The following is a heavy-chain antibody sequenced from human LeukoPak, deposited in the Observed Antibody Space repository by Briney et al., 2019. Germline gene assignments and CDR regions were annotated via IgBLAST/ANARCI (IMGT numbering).Heavy chain of an antibody. D-gene: IGHD1-26*01. CDR3: AKAYSGSRGYYFDY. CDR2: IYSGGST. J-gene: IGHJ4*02. V-gene: IGHV3-53*01. CDR1: GFTVSSNY. Sequence: PGGSLRLSCAASGFTVSSNYMSWVRQAPGKGLEWVSVIYSGGSTYYADSVKGRFTISRDNSKNTLYLQMNSLRAEDTAVYYCAKAYSGSRGYYFDYWGQGTLVTVSS.